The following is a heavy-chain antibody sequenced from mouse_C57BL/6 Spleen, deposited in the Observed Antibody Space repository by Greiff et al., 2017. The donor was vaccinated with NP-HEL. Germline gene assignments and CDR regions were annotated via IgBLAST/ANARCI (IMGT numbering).Heavy chain of an antibody. CDR3: ARSDYYGSSYAMDY. J-gene: IGHJ4*01. V-gene: IGHV1-4*01. Sequence: VQLQQSGAELASPGASVKMSCKASGYTFTSYTMHWVKQRPGQGLEWIGYINPSSGYTKYNQKFKDKATLTADKSSSTAYMQLSSLTSEDSAVYYCARSDYYGSSYAMDYWGQGTSVTVSS. CDR2: INPSSGYT. D-gene: IGHD1-1*01. CDR1: GYTFTSYT.